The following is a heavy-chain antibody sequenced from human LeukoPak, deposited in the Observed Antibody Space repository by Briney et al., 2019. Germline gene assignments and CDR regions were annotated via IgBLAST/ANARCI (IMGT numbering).Heavy chain of an antibody. J-gene: IGHJ4*02. Sequence: GGSLRLSCADSGFTFSNAWMSWVRQAPGKGLEWVSSVSNSGDYIHYADSVKGRFTISRDNSKNSLYLQMNSLRAEDTAVYYCARALIGYYFDYWGQGTLVTVSS. CDR2: VSNSGDYI. V-gene: IGHV3-21*06. D-gene: IGHD2-8*01. CDR1: GFTFSNAW. CDR3: ARALIGYYFDY.